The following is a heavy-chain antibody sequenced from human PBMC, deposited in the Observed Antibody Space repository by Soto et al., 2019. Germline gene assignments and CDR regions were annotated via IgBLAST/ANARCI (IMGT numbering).Heavy chain of an antibody. J-gene: IGHJ4*02. CDR1: GGSFNRHT. CDR2: IIPIFGKA. V-gene: IGHV1-69*06. CDR3: ARGRGYDSTDYYYAY. Sequence: QMQLVQSGAEVRKPGSSVRVSCKASGGSFNRHTISWVRQAPEQGLEWMGGIIPIFGKANHAQKFQGRVTIIADKSTSTVYMELSSLRSDDTAIYYCARGRGYDSTDYYYAYWGQGTLVIVSS. D-gene: IGHD3-22*01.